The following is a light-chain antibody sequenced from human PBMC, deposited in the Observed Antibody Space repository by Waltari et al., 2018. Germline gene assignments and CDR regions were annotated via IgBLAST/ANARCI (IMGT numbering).Light chain of an antibody. Sequence: AIRITQSPSSLSASTVDRVTITCRVSQGISSYLAWYQQKPGKAPKLLIYAASTLQSGVPSRFSGSGSGTDFTLTISCLQSEDFATYYCQQYYSYPYTFGQGTKLEIK. CDR3: QQYYSYPYT. CDR2: AAS. V-gene: IGKV1-8*01. J-gene: IGKJ2*01. CDR1: QGISSY.